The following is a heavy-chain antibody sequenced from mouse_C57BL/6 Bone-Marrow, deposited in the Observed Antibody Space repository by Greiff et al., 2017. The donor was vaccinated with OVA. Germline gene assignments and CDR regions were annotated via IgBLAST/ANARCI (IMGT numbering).Heavy chain of an antibody. J-gene: IGHJ2*01. D-gene: IGHD2-3*01. CDR2: IYPRSGNT. V-gene: IGHV1-81*01. CDR3: AREGIYDGYYEYFDY. CDR1: GYTFTSYG. Sequence: QVQLKQSGAELARPGASVKLSCKASGYTFTSYGISWVKQRTGQGLEWIGEIYPRSGNTYYNEKFKGKATLTADKSSSTAYMELRSLTSEDSAVYFCAREGIYDGYYEYFDYWGQGTTLTVSS.